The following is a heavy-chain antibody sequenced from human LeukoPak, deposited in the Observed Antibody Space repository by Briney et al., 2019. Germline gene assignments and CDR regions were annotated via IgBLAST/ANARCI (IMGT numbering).Heavy chain of an antibody. D-gene: IGHD5-18*01. CDR3: ARVRYSYGLKPEGASKYFQH. J-gene: IGHJ1*01. CDR2: INHSGST. V-gene: IGHV4-34*01. CDR1: GGSFSGYY. Sequence: NSSETLSLTCAVYGGSFSGYYWSWIRQPPGKGLKWIGEINHSGSTNYNPSLKSRVTISVDTSKNQFSLKLSSVTAADTAVYYCARVRYSYGLKPEGASKYFQHWGQGTLVTVSS.